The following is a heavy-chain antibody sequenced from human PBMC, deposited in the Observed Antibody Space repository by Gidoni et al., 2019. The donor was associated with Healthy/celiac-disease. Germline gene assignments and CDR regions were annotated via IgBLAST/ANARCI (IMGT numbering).Heavy chain of an antibody. CDR1: GFTSSSYG. Sequence: QVQLVESGGGVVQTGRSLRLSCAASGFTSSSYGMHWVRQAPGKGLEWVAVISYDGSNKYYADSVKGRFTISRDNSKNTLYLQMNSLRAEDTAVYYCAKVQRTYSSGWSGDYFDYWGQGTLVTVSS. CDR2: ISYDGSNK. D-gene: IGHD6-19*01. J-gene: IGHJ4*02. V-gene: IGHV3-30*18. CDR3: AKVQRTYSSGWSGDYFDY.